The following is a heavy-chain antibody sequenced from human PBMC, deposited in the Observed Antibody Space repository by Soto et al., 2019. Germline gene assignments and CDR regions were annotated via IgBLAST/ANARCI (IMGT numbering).Heavy chain of an antibody. CDR3: ARERWFGEQMKTYFDY. CDR2: ISAYNGNT. D-gene: IGHD3-10*01. J-gene: IGHJ4*02. Sequence: QVQLVQSGGGVKKPGASVKVSCKASGYTFTSYGISWVRQAPGQGLEWMGWISAYNGNTKYAQKLQGRVTMTTDTSTSTAYMDLRSLRSDDTAAYYCARERWFGEQMKTYFDYWGQGTLVTVSS. CDR1: GYTFTSYG. V-gene: IGHV1-18*01.